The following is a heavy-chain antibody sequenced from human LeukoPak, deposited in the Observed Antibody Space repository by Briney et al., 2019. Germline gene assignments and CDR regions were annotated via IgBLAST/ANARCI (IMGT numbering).Heavy chain of an antibody. CDR1: GYTFTGYY. CDR3: ARGGPSRGSGFYYFDS. J-gene: IGHJ4*02. CDR2: VNPNSGGT. D-gene: IGHD6-19*01. V-gene: IGHV1-2*02. Sequence: ASVKVSCKASGYTFTGYYMHWVRQAPGQGLEWMGWVNPNSGGTNYAQKFQGRVTMTRDTSISTAYMELSRLRSDDTALYYCARGGPSRGSGFYYFDSWGQGTPVTVSS.